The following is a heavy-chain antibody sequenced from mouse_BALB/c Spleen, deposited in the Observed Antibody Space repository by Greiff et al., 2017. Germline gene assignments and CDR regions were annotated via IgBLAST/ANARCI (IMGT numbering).Heavy chain of an antibody. D-gene: IGHD2-1*01. Sequence: QVQLQQSGHELVRPGVSVKISCKGSGYTFTDYAMHWVKQSHAKSLEWIGVISTYYGNTNYNQKFKGKATMTVDKSSSTAYMELARLTSEDSAIYYCARSGGNYSFDYWGQGTTLTVSS. CDR2: ISTYYGNT. J-gene: IGHJ2*01. CDR3: ARSGGNYSFDY. CDR1: GYTFTDYA. V-gene: IGHV1-67*01.